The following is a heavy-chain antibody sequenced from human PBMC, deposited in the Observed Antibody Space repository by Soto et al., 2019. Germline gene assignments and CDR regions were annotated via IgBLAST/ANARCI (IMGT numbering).Heavy chain of an antibody. CDR3: ARWGNNKKLDY. CDR1: GFSFSSHG. D-gene: IGHD3-16*01. V-gene: IGHV3-33*01. J-gene: IGHJ4*02. CDR2: IWYDGSNK. Sequence: GGSLRLSCAASGFSFSSHGMHWVRQAPGKGLEWVAVIWYDGSNKYYGESVEGRFTVSRDNSKNTLYLQMNSLRAEDTAVYYCARWGNNKKLDYWGQGTQVTVSS.